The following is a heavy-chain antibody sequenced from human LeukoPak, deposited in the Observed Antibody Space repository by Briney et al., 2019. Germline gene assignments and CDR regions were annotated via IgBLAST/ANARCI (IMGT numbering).Heavy chain of an antibody. V-gene: IGHV3-9*03. CDR3: AKDMGYSSTGAFDI. J-gene: IGHJ3*02. CDR1: GFTFDDYA. Sequence: GRSLRLSCTASGFTFDDYAMHWVRQVPGKGLEWVSGISWNSGRTDYADSVKGRFTISRDNAKNPLYLQMNSVRAEDMALYYCAKDMGYSSTGAFDIWGQGTMVSVSS. D-gene: IGHD6-19*01. CDR2: ISWNSGRT.